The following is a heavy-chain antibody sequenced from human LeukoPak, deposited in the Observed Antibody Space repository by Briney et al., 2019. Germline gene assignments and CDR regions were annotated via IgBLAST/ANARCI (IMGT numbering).Heavy chain of an antibody. V-gene: IGHV3-21*01. CDR2: ISSSSSYI. J-gene: IGHJ4*02. CDR1: GFTFSSYA. D-gene: IGHD3-10*01. Sequence: GGSLRLSCAASGFTFSSYAMSWVRQAPGKGLEWVSSISSSSSYIYYADSVKGRFTISRDNAKNSLYLQMNSLRAEDTAVYYCVRGAGTRGDYWGQGTLVTVSS. CDR3: VRGAGTRGDY.